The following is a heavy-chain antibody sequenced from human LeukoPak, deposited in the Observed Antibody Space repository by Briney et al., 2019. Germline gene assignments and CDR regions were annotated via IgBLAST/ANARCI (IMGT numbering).Heavy chain of an antibody. CDR1: GFTFSNYG. CDR3: AKFAQRYCSGGSCHPFDY. J-gene: IGHJ4*02. D-gene: IGHD2-15*01. V-gene: IGHV3-23*01. Sequence: PGGTLRLSCAASGFTFSNYGMNWARQAPGKGLEWVSAFSAGGSTHYADSVKGRFTVSRDNSKNMLYLQMNSLRAEDTAAYYCAKFAQRYCSGGSCHPFDYWGQGTLVTVSS. CDR2: FSAGGST.